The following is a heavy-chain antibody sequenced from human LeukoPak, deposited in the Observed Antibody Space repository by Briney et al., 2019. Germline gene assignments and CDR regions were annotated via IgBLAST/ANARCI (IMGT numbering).Heavy chain of an antibody. CDR2: ISTSSSYI. D-gene: IGHD1-26*01. J-gene: IGHJ3*02. Sequence: PGGSLRLSCAASGFTFSSYSMSWVRQAPGKGLGWVSSISTSSSYIYYADSLKGRFTVSRDNAKNSLYLQMNSLRAEDTAVYYCARTTAARWELLGAFDIWGQGTMVTVSS. CDR1: GFTFSSYS. CDR3: ARTTAARWELLGAFDI. V-gene: IGHV3-21*01.